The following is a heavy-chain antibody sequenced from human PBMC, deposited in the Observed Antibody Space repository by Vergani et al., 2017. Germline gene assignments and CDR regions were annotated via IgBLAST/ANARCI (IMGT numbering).Heavy chain of an antibody. D-gene: IGHD6-19*01. CDR3: ARGHKGYSNGGY. V-gene: IGHV3-21*01. CDR2: ISSSSSYI. J-gene: IGHJ4*02. Sequence: EVQLVESGGGLVKPGGSLRLSCAASGFTFSSYSMNWVRQAPGKGLEWVSSISSSSSYIYYADSVKGRFTISRDNAKNSLYLQMNSLRAEDTAVYYWARGHKGYSNGGYWGQGSLVTVSS. CDR1: GFTFSSYS.